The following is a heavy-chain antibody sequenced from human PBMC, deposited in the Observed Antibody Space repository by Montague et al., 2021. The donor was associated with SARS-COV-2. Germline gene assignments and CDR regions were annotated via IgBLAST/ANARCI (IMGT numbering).Heavy chain of an antibody. CDR1: GGSFNSYY. CDR2: ITHSGLT. V-gene: IGHV4-34*01. CDR3: ARGALFYDSSGYYSDAFDI. J-gene: IGHJ3*02. D-gene: IGHD3-22*01. Sequence: SETLSLTCAVSGGSFNSYYRSWIRQPPGKGLEWIGEITHSGLTNYSPSLKSRVTISEDTSKNQFSLRLTSVTAADTAVYYCARGALFYDSSGYYSDAFDIWGQGTMVTVSS.